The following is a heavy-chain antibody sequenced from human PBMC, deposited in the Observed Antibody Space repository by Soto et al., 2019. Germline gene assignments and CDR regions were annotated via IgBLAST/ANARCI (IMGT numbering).Heavy chain of an antibody. D-gene: IGHD3-10*01. J-gene: IGHJ4*02. CDR1: GGTFNSYT. V-gene: IGHV1-69*02. Sequence: QVQLVQSGAEVKKPGSSVKVSCTASGGTFNSYTLNWVRQAPGQRLEWVGRVNPIVGMSTSASKFQGRVTMPADKSTSIASMALTGLKSEDTAVYYCATSYGSGSTHFDSWGQGTLVTVSS. CDR2: VNPIVGMS. CDR3: ATSYGSGSTHFDS.